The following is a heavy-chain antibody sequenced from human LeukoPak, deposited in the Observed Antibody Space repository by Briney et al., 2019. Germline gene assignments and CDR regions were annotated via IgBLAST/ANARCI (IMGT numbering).Heavy chain of an antibody. J-gene: IGHJ5*02. CDR3: AKVTGGGIADGFDP. Sequence: GGSLRLSCAASGFTFSSYSMNWVRQAPGKGLEWVSAISGSGGSTYYADSVKGRFTISRDNSKNTLYLQMNSLRAEDTAVYYCAKVTGGGIADGFDPWGQGTLVTVSS. CDR1: GFTFSSYS. CDR2: ISGSGGST. D-gene: IGHD6-13*01. V-gene: IGHV3-23*01.